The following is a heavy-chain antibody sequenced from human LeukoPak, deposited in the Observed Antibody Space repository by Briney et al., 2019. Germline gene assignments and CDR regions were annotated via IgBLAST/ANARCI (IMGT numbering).Heavy chain of an antibody. J-gene: IGHJ4*02. CDR1: GYSISSGYY. D-gene: IGHD3-3*01. Sequence: SETLSFTCTVSGYSISSGYYWGWIRQPPGKGLDWIGSIYHSGSTYYNPSLKSRVTISVDTSKNQFSLKLSSVTAADTAVYYCARMGTDFWSGYCDYWGQGTLVTVSS. CDR2: IYHSGST. CDR3: ARMGTDFWSGYCDY. V-gene: IGHV4-38-2*02.